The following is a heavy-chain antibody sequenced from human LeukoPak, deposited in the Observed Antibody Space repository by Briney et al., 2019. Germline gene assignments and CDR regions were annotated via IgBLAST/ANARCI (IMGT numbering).Heavy chain of an antibody. CDR3: AREWSCSSTSCSHDAFDI. V-gene: IGHV4-59*01. CDR2: IYYSGST. J-gene: IGHJ3*02. CDR1: GGSISSYY. Sequence: LSETLSLTCTVSGGSISSYYWSWIRQPPGKGLEWFGYIYYSGSTNYSPSLKIRVTLSVDTSKNQFSLKLSSVTAADTAVYYCAREWSCSSTSCSHDAFDIWGQGTLVTASS. D-gene: IGHD2-2*01.